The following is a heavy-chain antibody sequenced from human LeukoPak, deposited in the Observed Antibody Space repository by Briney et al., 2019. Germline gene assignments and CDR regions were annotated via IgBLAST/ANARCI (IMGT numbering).Heavy chain of an antibody. D-gene: IGHD3-3*01. CDR2: IYYSGST. CDR3: AITYYDFWSGSVGMDV. CDR1: GGSFSGYY. Sequence: SETLSLTCAVYGGSFSGYYWSWIRQPPGKGLEWIGYIYYSGSTNYNPSLKSRVTISVDTSKNQFSLKLSSVTAADTAVYYCAITYYDFWSGSVGMDVWGQGTTVTVSS. J-gene: IGHJ6*02. V-gene: IGHV4-59*08.